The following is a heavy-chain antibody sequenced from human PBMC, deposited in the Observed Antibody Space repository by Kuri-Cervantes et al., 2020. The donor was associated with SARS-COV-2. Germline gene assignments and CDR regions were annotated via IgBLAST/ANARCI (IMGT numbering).Heavy chain of an antibody. D-gene: IGHD4-17*01. V-gene: IGHV3-21*01. CDR1: GFTFSSYS. Sequence: ETLSLTCAASGFTFSSYSMNWVRQAPGKGLEWVSSISSSSSYIYYADSVKGRFTTSRDNAKNSLYLQMSSLRAEDTAVYYCARSPGDGDYDPFDYWGQGTLVTVSS. CDR3: ARSPGDGDYDPFDY. J-gene: IGHJ4*02. CDR2: ISSSSSYI.